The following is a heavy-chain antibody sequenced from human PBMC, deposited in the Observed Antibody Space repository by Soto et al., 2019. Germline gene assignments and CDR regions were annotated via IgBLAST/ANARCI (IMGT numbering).Heavy chain of an antibody. CDR3: ARYSSSFSFAFDI. CDR2: IYYSGST. V-gene: IGHV4-31*02. CDR1: GGSLSSGGYY. J-gene: IGHJ3*02. D-gene: IGHD6-13*01. Sequence: SETLSLTWTVSGGSLSSGGYYWSWIRQHPGKGLEWIGYIYYSGSTYYNPSLKSRVTISVDTSKNQFSLKLSSVTAADTAVYYCARYSSSFSFAFDIWGQGTMVTVSS.